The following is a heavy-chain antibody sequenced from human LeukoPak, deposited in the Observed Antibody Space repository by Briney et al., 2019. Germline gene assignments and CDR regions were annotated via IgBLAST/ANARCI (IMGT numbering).Heavy chain of an antibody. CDR2: INPSGGST. D-gene: IGHD3-3*01. J-gene: IGHJ3*02. CDR3: ARDMSHDFWSGYYRDAFDI. CDR1: GYTFTSYG. Sequence: WASVKVSCKASGYTFTSYGISWVRQAPGQGLEWMGIINPSGGSTSYAQKFQGRVTMTRDMSTSTVYMELSSLRSEDTAVYYCARDMSHDFWSGYYRDAFDIWGQGTMVTVSS. V-gene: IGHV1-46*01.